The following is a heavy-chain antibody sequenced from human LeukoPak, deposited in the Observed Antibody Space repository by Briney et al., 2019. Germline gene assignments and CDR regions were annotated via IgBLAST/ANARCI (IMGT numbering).Heavy chain of an antibody. D-gene: IGHD6-13*01. CDR3: ARARIAVAGIKNWYFDL. CDR2: TYYRSKWYN. Sequence: SQTLSLTCAISGDSVSSNSAAWNWIRQSPSRGLEWLGRTYYRSKWYNDYAVSVKSRITTNPDTSKNQFSLQLNSVTPEDTAVYYCARARIAVAGIKNWYFDLWGRGTLVTVSS. CDR1: GDSVSSNSAA. J-gene: IGHJ2*01. V-gene: IGHV6-1*01.